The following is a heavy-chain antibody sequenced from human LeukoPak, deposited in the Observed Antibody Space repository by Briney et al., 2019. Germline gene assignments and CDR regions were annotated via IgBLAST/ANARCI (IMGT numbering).Heavy chain of an antibody. CDR1: GGSFSGYY. CDR2: INHSGST. D-gene: IGHD5-12*01. V-gene: IGHV4-34*01. Sequence: PSETLSLTCAVYGGSFSGYYWSWIRQPPGKGLDWIGEINHSGSTNYNPSLKSRVTISVDTSKNQFSLKLSSVTAADTAVYYCARIHSGYDWGIDYWGQGTLVTVSS. CDR3: ARIHSGYDWGIDY. J-gene: IGHJ4*02.